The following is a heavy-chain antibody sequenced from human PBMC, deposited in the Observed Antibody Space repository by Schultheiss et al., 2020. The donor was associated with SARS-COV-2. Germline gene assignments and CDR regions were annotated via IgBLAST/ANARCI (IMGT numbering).Heavy chain of an antibody. J-gene: IGHJ3*02. V-gene: IGHV3-30*03. CDR3: ASSWGASIDI. Sequence: GGSLRLSCAASGFTFSSYAMSWVRQAPGKGLEWVAVISYDGSNKYYADSVKGRFTISRDNSKNTLYLQMNSLRAEDTAMYYCASSWGASIDIWGQGTVVTVSS. CDR2: ISYDGSNK. CDR1: GFTFSSYA. D-gene: IGHD3-16*01.